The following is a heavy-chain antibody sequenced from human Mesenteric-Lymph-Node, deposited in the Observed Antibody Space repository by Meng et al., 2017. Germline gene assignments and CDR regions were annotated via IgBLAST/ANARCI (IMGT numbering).Heavy chain of an antibody. CDR1: AGSNNSGNYY. Sequence: QGSSPGAAMPSQNLSLICTVCAGSNNSGNYYWSWIRQPPGKGLEWIGYIYYTGRTHSNPSLESRVSMSVDNSKDQFSLNLNSVTAADTAVYYCASYGTCFGNNCPLSSFDHWGQGTLVTVSS. CDR3: ASYGTCFGNNCPLSSFDH. J-gene: IGHJ4*02. V-gene: IGHV4-30-4*01. CDR2: IYYTGRT. D-gene: IGHD1-20*01.